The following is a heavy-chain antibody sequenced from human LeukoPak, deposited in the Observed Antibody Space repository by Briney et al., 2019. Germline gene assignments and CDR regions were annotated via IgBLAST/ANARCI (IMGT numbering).Heavy chain of an antibody. CDR3: AREDYDRSIPI. Sequence: PGRSLRLSCAASGFTFNSNYMSWVRQAPGKGLEWVSVIYSGGRTYYADSVKGRFTISRDKSKNTLYLQMNSLRAEDTAVYYCAREDYDRSIPIWGQGTMVTVSS. V-gene: IGHV3-66*01. CDR2: IYSGGRT. D-gene: IGHD3-22*01. CDR1: GFTFNSNY. J-gene: IGHJ3*02.